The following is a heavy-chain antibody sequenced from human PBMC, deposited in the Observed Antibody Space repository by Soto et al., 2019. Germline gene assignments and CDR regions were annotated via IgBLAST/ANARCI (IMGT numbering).Heavy chain of an antibody. V-gene: IGHV3-74*01. D-gene: IGHD3-10*01. CDR1: GFTFNSYW. CDR3: ARGGFGAFYLDS. J-gene: IGHJ4*02. CDR2: VNGDGTTT. Sequence: EVQLVESGGGLVQPGGSLRLSCAASGFTFNSYWILWVRQAPGEGLVWVSRVNGDGTTTNYADSVKGRFASSRDNAKNTLYLQMNSLRAEDTAVYYCARGGFGAFYLDSWGQGTLVTVSS.